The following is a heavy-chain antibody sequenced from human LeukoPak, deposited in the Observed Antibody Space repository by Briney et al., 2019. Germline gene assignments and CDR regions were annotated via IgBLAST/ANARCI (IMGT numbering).Heavy chain of an antibody. CDR2: IYYSGST. V-gene: IGHV4-59*01. D-gene: IGHD2-8*01. CDR1: GGSICSYY. Sequence: PSETLSLTRTVSGGSICSYYGSWIRQPPGKGLEWIGYIYYSGSTKYNPSLKSRVTISGDTSKNQFSLKLSSVTAADTAVYYCARARYCTNNVCYLDYRGQGTLVTVSS. CDR3: ARARYCTNNVCYLDY. J-gene: IGHJ4*02.